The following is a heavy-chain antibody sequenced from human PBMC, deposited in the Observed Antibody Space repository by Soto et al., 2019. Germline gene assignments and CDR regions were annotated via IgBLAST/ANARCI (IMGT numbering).Heavy chain of an antibody. CDR3: ARDLAVAGTNQFDY. CDR1: GDSVCSNRAA. J-gene: IGHJ4*02. Sequence: SQTLSLTCAICGDSVCSNRAAWNWIRQSPSRGLEWLGRTYYRSKWYNDYAVSVKSRITINPDTSKNQFSLQLNSVTPEDTAVYYCARDLAVAGTNQFDYWGQGTPVTVSS. V-gene: IGHV6-1*01. D-gene: IGHD6-19*01. CDR2: TYYRSKWYN.